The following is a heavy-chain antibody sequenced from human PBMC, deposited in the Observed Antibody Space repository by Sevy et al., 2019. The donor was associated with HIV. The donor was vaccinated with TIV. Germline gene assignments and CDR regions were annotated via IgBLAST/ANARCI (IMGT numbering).Heavy chain of an antibody. CDR3: ARHCSSTSCYRFVYYYYGMDV. D-gene: IGHD2-2*02. Sequence: ASVKVSCKASGYTFTSYGISWVRQAPGQGLEWMGWISAYNGNTNYAQKLQGRVTMTTDTSTSTAYMELRSLRSDDTAVYYCARHCSSTSCYRFVYYYYGMDVWGQGDHGHRLL. J-gene: IGHJ6*02. V-gene: IGHV1-18*04. CDR2: ISAYNGNT. CDR1: GYTFTSYG.